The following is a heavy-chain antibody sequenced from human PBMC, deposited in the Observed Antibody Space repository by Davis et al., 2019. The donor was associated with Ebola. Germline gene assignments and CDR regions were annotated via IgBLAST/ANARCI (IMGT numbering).Heavy chain of an antibody. D-gene: IGHD3-10*01. CDR3: SERGSSV. CDR2: IYYTGNA. J-gene: IGHJ4*02. V-gene: IGHV4-59*03. Sequence: PSETLSLTCTVSDVSISRHYWSWIRQPQGKRLEWIWSIYYTGNAYYNSSLASRATISVDTSTNQFSLKLTSVTAADTAMYYCSERGSSVWGQGTLVTVSS. CDR1: DVSISRHY.